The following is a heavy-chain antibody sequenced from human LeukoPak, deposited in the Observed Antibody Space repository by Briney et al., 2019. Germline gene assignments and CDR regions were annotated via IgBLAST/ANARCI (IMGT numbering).Heavy chain of an antibody. CDR2: ISGGAGST. D-gene: IGHD3-22*01. V-gene: IGHV3-23*01. Sequence: QTGGSLRLSCAASGFTFSNYAMSWVRQAPGKGLEWVSAISGGAGSTYYTDSVKGRFTISRDNSKSTLYLQMNNLRAEDAAVYYCARHGGMVVIITLASWGQGTLVTVSS. CDR1: GFTFSNYA. J-gene: IGHJ4*02. CDR3: ARHGGMVVIITLAS.